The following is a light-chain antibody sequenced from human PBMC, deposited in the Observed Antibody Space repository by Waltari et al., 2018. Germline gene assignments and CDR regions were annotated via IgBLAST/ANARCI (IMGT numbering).Light chain of an antibody. CDR1: SGRIASNY. CDR3: QSYDNTNRWVI. Sequence: NFILTQSHSVSESPGKTVTISCTRSSGRIASNYVHWYQHRPGSAPITVIYEDVRRPSGVPDRFSGSVDSSSNSASLTISGLKTEDEADYYCQSYDNTNRWVIFGGGTKLTVL. J-gene: IGLJ2*01. V-gene: IGLV6-57*03. CDR2: EDV.